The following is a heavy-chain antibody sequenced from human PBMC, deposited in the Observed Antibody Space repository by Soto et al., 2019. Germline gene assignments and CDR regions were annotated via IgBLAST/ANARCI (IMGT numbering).Heavy chain of an antibody. J-gene: IGHJ4*02. CDR3: TKNYYFDS. Sequence: EVQLLESGGGLVQPGGSLRLSCVASGFTFSNYAMSWVRQAPAKAPEWVSSINIVGGATNYADSVRGRFAMSRDDSTNTVFLQMNSLRADDTAVYYCTKNYYFDSWGQATLVTVSS. CDR1: GFTFSNYA. V-gene: IGHV3-23*01. CDR2: INIVGGAT.